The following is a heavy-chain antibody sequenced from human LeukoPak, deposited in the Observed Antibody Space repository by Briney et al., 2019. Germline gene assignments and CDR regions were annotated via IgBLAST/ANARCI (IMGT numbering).Heavy chain of an antibody. Sequence: SETLSLTCTVSGGSISSYYWSWIRQPPGKGLEWIGYIYYSGSTNYNPSLRSRVTISVDSSKNQFSLKLSSVTAADTAVYYCARTTEGGYTYDYFYYYYMDVWGKGTTVTISS. V-gene: IGHV4-59*01. CDR1: GGSISSYY. J-gene: IGHJ6*03. CDR3: ARTTEGGYTYDYFYYYYMDV. D-gene: IGHD5-18*01. CDR2: IYYSGST.